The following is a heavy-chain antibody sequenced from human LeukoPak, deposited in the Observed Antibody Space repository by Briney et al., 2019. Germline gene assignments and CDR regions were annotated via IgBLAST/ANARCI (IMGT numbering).Heavy chain of an antibody. Sequence: PSQTLSLTCTVSGGSISSGGYYWSWIRQHPGKGLEWVGYIYYSGSTYYNPSLKSQVTISVDTSKNQFSLKLSSVTAADTAVYYCARYSSSSYNWFDPWGQGTLVTVSS. D-gene: IGHD6-13*01. CDR1: GGSISSGGYY. V-gene: IGHV4-31*01. CDR2: IYYSGST. CDR3: ARYSSSSYNWFDP. J-gene: IGHJ5*02.